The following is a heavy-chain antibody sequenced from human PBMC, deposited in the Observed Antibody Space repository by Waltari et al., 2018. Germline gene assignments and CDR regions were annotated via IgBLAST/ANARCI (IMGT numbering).Heavy chain of an antibody. D-gene: IGHD2-2*01. Sequence: QVQLVQSGAEGKKPGASVKVSGKVSGYTVNELSFHWVRQSPGKGLEWMGGFDPEDGEIIYAQKFQGRVTMTEDTSTDTAYMKLSSLKSDYTAVYYCATIIGAQLLLTDLYFAYWGQGTLVTVSS. CDR3: ATIIGAQLLLTDLYFAY. CDR1: GYTVNELS. CDR2: FDPEDGEI. J-gene: IGHJ4*02. V-gene: IGHV1-24*01.